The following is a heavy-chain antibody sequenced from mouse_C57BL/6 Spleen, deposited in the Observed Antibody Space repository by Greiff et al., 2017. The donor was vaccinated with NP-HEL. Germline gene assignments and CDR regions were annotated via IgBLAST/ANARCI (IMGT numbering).Heavy chain of an antibody. CDR2: INPNNGGT. D-gene: IGHD1-1*01. CDR3: ARALITTVVATNAMDY. Sequence: EVQGVESGPELVKPGASVKIPCKASGYTFTDYNMDWVKQSHGKSLEWIGDINPNNGGTIYNQKFKGKATLTVDKSSSTAYMELRSLTSEDTAVYYCARALITTVVATNAMDYWGQGTSVTVSS. CDR1: GYTFTDYN. V-gene: IGHV1-18*01. J-gene: IGHJ4*01.